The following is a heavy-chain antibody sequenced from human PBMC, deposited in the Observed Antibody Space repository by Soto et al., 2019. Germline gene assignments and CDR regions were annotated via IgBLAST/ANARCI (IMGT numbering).Heavy chain of an antibody. Sequence: GGSLRLSCAASGFTFSSYSMNWVRQAPGKGLEWVSYISSSSSTIHYADSVKGRFTISRDNAKDSLYLQMNSLRDEDTAVYYCARASYSSSWYSLGMDVWGQGTTVTVSS. CDR1: GFTFSSYS. CDR3: ARASYSSSWYSLGMDV. V-gene: IGHV3-48*02. CDR2: ISSSSSTI. J-gene: IGHJ6*02. D-gene: IGHD6-13*01.